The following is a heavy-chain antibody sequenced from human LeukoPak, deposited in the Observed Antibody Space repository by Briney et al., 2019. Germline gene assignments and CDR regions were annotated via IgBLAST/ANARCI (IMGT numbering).Heavy chain of an antibody. D-gene: IGHD3-22*01. CDR2: IYSGGST. V-gene: IGHV3-53*01. CDR1: GFTFSNYD. Sequence: QAGGSLRLSCVASGFTFSNYDMHWVRQGTGKGLEWVSVIYSGGSTYYADSVKGRFTISRDNSKNTLYLQMNSLRAEDTAVYYCARAPGGYYDSSGYYSVEPFDYWGQGTLVTVSS. J-gene: IGHJ4*02. CDR3: ARAPGGYYDSSGYYSVEPFDY.